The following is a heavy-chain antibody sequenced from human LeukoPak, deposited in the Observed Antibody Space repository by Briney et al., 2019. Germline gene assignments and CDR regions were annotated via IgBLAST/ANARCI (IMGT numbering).Heavy chain of an antibody. Sequence: ASVKVSCKASGYTFTGYYMHWVRQAPGQGLEWMGRINPNSGGTNYAQKFQGRVTMTRDTSISTAYMELSRLRSDDTAVYYCAFPELLRGDDAFGIWGQGTMVTVSS. D-gene: IGHD2-15*01. CDR1: GYTFTGYY. J-gene: IGHJ3*02. V-gene: IGHV1-2*06. CDR2: INPNSGGT. CDR3: AFPELLRGDDAFGI.